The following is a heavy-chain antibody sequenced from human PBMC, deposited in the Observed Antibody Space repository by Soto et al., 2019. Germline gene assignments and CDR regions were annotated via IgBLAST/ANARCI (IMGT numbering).Heavy chain of an antibody. CDR1: GFTFSDYW. J-gene: IGHJ4*02. CDR2: IKSDGSST. Sequence: PGGSLRLSCAASGFTFSDYWMHWVRQAPGKGLVWVSRIKSDGSSTSYADSVKGRFTISRDNAKNTLFLQMNSLRAEDTAVYYCKRGRVGYSGYDHLDYWGQGTLVTVSS. CDR3: KRGRVGYSGYDHLDY. D-gene: IGHD5-12*01. V-gene: IGHV3-74*01.